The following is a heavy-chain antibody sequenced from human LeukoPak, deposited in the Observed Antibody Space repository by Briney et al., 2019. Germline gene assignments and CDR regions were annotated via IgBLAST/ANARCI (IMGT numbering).Heavy chain of an antibody. CDR1: GFTFSIYS. CDR2: IGGTHSNI. CDR3: ARDRDYAFDS. V-gene: IGHV3-48*02. J-gene: IGHJ4*02. D-gene: IGHD4-17*01. Sequence: GGSLRLSCAASGFTFSIYSMNWVRQAPGKGLEWVSYIGGTHSNIYYADSVKGRFTISRDDAKNSLYLQMNSLRDEDTAVYYCARDRDYAFDSWGQGTLATVSS.